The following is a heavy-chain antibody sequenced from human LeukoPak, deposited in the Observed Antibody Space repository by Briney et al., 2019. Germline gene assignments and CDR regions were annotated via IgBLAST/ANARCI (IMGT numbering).Heavy chain of an antibody. Sequence: GGSLRLSCAASGFTFSSSVMSWVRQAPGKGLEWVSTINGGGTRSYYAVSVNGRFIISSDNSMNTLYLQMNGLRAEDTAVYYCARDQGGYSTDFDFWGQGTLVTVSS. CDR1: GFTFSSSV. CDR3: ARDQGGYSTDFDF. V-gene: IGHV3-23*01. CDR2: INGGGTRS. J-gene: IGHJ4*02. D-gene: IGHD5-12*01.